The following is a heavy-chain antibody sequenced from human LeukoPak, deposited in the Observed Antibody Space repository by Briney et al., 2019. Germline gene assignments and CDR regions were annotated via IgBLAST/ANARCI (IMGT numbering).Heavy chain of an antibody. J-gene: IGHJ4*01. V-gene: IGHV3-48*03. CDR2: ISSSGTTV. Sequence: PGGCLRLSCAASGFTFSSYEMNWVRQAPGKGLEWVSHISSSGTTVYYADSVKGRFTISRDNAKNSLYLQMNSLSAEDTAIYYCATEGSPPYWGQGTLVPLSS. CDR1: GFTFSSYE. D-gene: IGHD3-10*01. CDR3: ATEGSPPY.